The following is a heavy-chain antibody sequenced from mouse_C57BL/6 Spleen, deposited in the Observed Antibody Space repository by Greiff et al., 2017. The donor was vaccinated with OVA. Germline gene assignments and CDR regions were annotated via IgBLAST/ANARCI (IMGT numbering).Heavy chain of an antibody. CDR1: GYTFTSYW. D-gene: IGHD1-1*02. V-gene: IGHV1-52*01. J-gene: IGHJ3*01. CDR2: IDPSDSET. CDR3: ARKDYSGFAY. Sequence: QVQLKQPGAELVRPGSSVKLSCKASGYTFTSYWMHWVKQRPIQGLEWIGNIDPSDSETHYNQKFKDKATLTVDESSSTAYMQLSSLTSEDSAVYYCARKDYSGFAYWGQGTLVTVSA.